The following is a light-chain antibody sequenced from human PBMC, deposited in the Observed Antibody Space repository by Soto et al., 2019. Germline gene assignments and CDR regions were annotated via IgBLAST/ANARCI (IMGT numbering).Light chain of an antibody. CDR1: SSDVGDYNS. J-gene: IGLJ2*01. CDR3: SSYTSRNTVI. Sequence: QSVLTQPASVSGSPGQSITISCTGTSSDVGDYNSVSWYQQHPGKGPKLMIYEVSNRPSGVSFRFSGPKAANTASLTISGLQAEDEAHYYCSSYTSRNTVIFGGGTKLTVL. V-gene: IGLV2-14*01. CDR2: EVS.